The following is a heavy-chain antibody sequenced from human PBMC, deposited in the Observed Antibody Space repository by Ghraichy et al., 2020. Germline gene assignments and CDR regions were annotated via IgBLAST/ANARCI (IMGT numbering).Heavy chain of an antibody. D-gene: IGHD1-26*01. J-gene: IGHJ4*02. Sequence: GESLNISCKGSGYSFTSYWIGWVRQMPGKGLEWMGIIYPGDSDTRYSPSFQGQVTISADKSISTAYLQWSSLKASDTAMYYCARLGPSRSSGKISDFDYWGQGTLVTVSS. CDR3: ARLGPSRSSGKISDFDY. CDR2: IYPGDSDT. V-gene: IGHV5-51*01. CDR1: GYSFTSYW.